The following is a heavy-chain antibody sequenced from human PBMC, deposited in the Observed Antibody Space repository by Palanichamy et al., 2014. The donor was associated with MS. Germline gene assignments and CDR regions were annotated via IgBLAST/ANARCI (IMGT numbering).Heavy chain of an antibody. Sequence: VQLVESGGGVVQPGRSLRLSCAASGFTFSSYAMHWVRQAPGKGLEWVAVISYDGSNKYYADSVKGRFTISRDNSKNTLYLQMNSLRAEDTAVYYCARDPEGEAAPEAYYYYYGMDVWGQGTTVTVSS. V-gene: IGHV3-30-3*01. J-gene: IGHJ6*02. CDR1: GFTFSSYA. CDR2: ISYDGSNK. CDR3: ARDPEGEAAPEAYYYYYGMDV. D-gene: IGHD3-16*01.